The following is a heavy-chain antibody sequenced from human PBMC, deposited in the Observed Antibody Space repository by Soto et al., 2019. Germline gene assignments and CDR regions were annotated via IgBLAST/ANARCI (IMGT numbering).Heavy chain of an antibody. CDR1: GFTFSSYG. J-gene: IGHJ4*02. CDR2: IWYDGSNK. D-gene: IGHD3-10*01. V-gene: IGHV3-33*01. Sequence: QVQLVESGGGVVQPGRSLRLSCAASGFTFSSYGMHWVRQAPGKGLEWVAVIWYDGSNKYYADSVKGRFTISRDNSKNTLYLQMNSLRAEDTAVYYCEAGAYYFDYWGQGTLVTVSS. CDR3: EAGAYYFDY.